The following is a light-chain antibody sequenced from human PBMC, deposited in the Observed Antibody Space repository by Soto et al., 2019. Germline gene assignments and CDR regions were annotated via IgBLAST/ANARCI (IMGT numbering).Light chain of an antibody. CDR1: TSDFGIYNR. V-gene: IGLV2-14*03. J-gene: IGLJ3*02. Sequence: QSALTQPASVSGSPGQSITISCTGTTSDFGIYNRVSWYQQHPGKAPTLMMNDVSNRPSGVSDRFSGSKSGDTAPLTISGLQPEDGADYYCSSLTSSSPWVFGGGTKLTAL. CDR3: SSLTSSSPWV. CDR2: DVS.